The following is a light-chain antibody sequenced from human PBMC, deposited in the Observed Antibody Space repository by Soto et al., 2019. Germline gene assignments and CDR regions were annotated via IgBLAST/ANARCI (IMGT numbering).Light chain of an antibody. CDR2: DVS. V-gene: IGLV2-14*03. CDR3: NSHTSSSTWV. J-gene: IGLJ1*01. Sequence: QSALTQPASVSGSPGQSITISCTGTSSDVGGYNYVSWYQHHPGKAPRLMIYDVSNRPSGVSNRFSGSKSGNTASLTISGLQAEDEAHYYCNSHTSSSTWVFGTGTKLTVL. CDR1: SSDVGGYNY.